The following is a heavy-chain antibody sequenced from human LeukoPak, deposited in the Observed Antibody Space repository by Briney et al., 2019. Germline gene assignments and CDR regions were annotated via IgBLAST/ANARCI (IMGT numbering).Heavy chain of an antibody. J-gene: IGHJ6*02. CDR2: ISYDGSNK. Sequence: PGRSLRLSCAASGFTFSSYAMHWVRQAPGKGLEWVAVISYDGSNKYYADSVKGRFTISRDNSKNTLFLQMNSLRVEDTAVYYCASERYYHGMDVWGQGTTVTVSS. CDR3: ASERYYHGMDV. CDR1: GFTFSSYA. V-gene: IGHV3-30*04.